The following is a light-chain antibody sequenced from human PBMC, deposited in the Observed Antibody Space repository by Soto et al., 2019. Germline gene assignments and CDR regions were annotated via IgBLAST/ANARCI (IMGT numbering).Light chain of an antibody. V-gene: IGKV3-15*01. CDR3: QQYNNWPPWT. Sequence: EIVMTQSPATLSVSPWERATLSCRASQSVSSNLAWYQQKPGQAPRLLIYGASTRATGIPARFSGSGSWTEFTLTISSLQSEDFAVYYCQQYNNWPPWTFGQGTKVDIK. CDR1: QSVSSN. J-gene: IGKJ1*01. CDR2: GAS.